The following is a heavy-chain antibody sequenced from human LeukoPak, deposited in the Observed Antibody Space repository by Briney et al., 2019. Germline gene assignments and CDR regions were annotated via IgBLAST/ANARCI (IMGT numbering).Heavy chain of an antibody. CDR2: INPNSGGT. D-gene: IGHD2-2*01. CDR3: ARGGCSSTSCYWRNNWFDH. Sequence: ASVKVSCKASGYTFTGYYMHWVRQAPGQGLEWMGWINPNSGGTNYAQKFQGRVTMTRDTSISTAYMELSRLRSDDTAVYYCARGGCSSTSCYWRNNWFDHWGQGTLVTVSS. V-gene: IGHV1-2*02. J-gene: IGHJ5*02. CDR1: GYTFTGYY.